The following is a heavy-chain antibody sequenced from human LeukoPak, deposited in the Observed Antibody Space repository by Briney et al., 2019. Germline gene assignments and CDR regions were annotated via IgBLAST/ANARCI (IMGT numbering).Heavy chain of an antibody. CDR2: IYSNDNT. V-gene: IGHV3-66*03. Sequence: GGSLRLSCAASAFTVNSNYMSWVRQAPVKGLEWVSVIYSNDNTYYADSVKGRFTISRDISKSTLYLQMNSLRPEDTAVYYCARDLWDASGYWGQGTLVTVSS. J-gene: IGHJ4*02. D-gene: IGHD1-26*01. CDR1: AFTVNSNY. CDR3: ARDLWDASGY.